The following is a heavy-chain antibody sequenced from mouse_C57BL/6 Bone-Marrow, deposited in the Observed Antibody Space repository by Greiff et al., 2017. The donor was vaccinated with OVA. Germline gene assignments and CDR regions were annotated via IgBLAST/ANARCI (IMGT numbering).Heavy chain of an antibody. CDR3: ARHEGDAIYYYGSSEGEMDY. CDR1: GYTFTEYT. Sequence: QVQLKESGAELVKPGASVKLSCKASGYTFTEYTIHWVKQRSGQGLEWIGWFYPGSGSIKYNEKFKDKATLTADKSSSTVYMELSRLTSEDSAVYFCARHEGDAIYYYGSSEGEMDYWGQGTSVTVSS. CDR2: FYPGSGSI. V-gene: IGHV1-62-2*01. J-gene: IGHJ4*01. D-gene: IGHD1-1*01.